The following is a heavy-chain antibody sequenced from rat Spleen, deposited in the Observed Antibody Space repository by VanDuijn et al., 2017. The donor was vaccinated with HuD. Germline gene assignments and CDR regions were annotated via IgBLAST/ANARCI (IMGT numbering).Heavy chain of an antibody. CDR3: VRQGYLRDWYFDF. CDR2: ISYDGNST. CDR1: GFTFSDFY. Sequence: EVQLVESAGGLVQPGRSLKLSCAASGFTFSDFYMAWVRQAPTKGLAWVATISYDGNSTYYRDSVKGRFTISRNNAKSTLYLEMNSLRSADTATYYCVRQGYLRDWYFDFWGPGTMVTVSS. J-gene: IGHJ1*01. D-gene: IGHD1-2*01. V-gene: IGHV5-29*01.